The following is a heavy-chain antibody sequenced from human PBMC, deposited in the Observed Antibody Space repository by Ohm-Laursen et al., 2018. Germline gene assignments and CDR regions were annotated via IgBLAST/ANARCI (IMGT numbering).Heavy chain of an antibody. J-gene: IGHJ5*02. CDR2: ISFDGSNK. V-gene: IGHV3-30*03. CDR1: GFTFTNYG. CDR3: ARESQQWLGHNWFDP. Sequence: SLRLSCAAPGFTFTNYGMHWVRQAPGKGLEWVAVISFDGSNKYYADSVKGRFTISRDNSKNTLYLQMNSLRAEDTAVYYCARESQQWLGHNWFDPWGQGTLVTVSS. D-gene: IGHD6-19*01.